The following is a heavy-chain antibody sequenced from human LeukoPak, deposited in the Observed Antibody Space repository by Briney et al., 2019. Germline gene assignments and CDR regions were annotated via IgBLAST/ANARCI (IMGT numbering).Heavy chain of an antibody. D-gene: IGHD2-15*01. CDR1: GGSISSGGYS. J-gene: IGHJ6*02. CDR3: ARGGAVVYGMGV. Sequence: PSETLSLTCAVSGGSISSGGYSWSWIRQPPGKGLEWIGYIYHSGSTYYNPSLKSRVTISVDRSKNQFSLKLSSVTAADTAVYYCARGGAVVYGMGVRGQGTTVTVSS. V-gene: IGHV4-30-2*01. CDR2: IYHSGST.